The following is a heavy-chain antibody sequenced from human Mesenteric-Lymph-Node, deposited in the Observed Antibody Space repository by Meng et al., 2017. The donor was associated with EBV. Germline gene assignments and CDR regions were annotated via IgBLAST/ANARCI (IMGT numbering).Heavy chain of an antibody. V-gene: IGHV2-5*02. D-gene: IGHD3-3*01. CDR2: IYWDDGQ. CDR3: AYSEWLRFFGP. Sequence: QVHLKESCPALVKPTQTLTLTCTFSGFSLTDGVGVGWIRQAPGKALEWLALIYWDDGQHYSPSLQSRLTITKDTSRKQVVLRMTNMDPVDTATYYCAYSEWLRFFGPWGQGTLVTVSS. CDR1: GFSLTDGVG. J-gene: IGHJ5*02.